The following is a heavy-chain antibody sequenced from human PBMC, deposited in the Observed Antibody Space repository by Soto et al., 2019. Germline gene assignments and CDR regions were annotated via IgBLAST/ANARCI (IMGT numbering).Heavy chain of an antibody. J-gene: IGHJ3*02. V-gene: IGHV3-21*01. D-gene: IGHD1-1*01. CDR3: ARDVTLVRDNDAFDI. CDR2: ISGSGNSI. Sequence: GGSLRLSCAASGFTFSSYSMNWVRQAPGKGLEWVSSISGSGNSIYSADSVKGRFTFSRDNAKNSLYLQMNSLRAEDTAVYYCARDVTLVRDNDAFDIWGQGTMVTVSS. CDR1: GFTFSSYS.